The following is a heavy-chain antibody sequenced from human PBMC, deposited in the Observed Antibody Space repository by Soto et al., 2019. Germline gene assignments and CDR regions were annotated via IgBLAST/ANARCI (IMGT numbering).Heavy chain of an antibody. Sequence: GGSLRLSCAASGFTFSSYAMSWVRQAPGKGLEWVSAISGSGGSTYYADSVKGRFTISRDNSKNTLYLQMNSLRAEDTAVYYCAKSGNPHPVVVVAATFDYWGQGTLVTVSS. CDR1: GFTFSSYA. V-gene: IGHV3-23*01. CDR2: ISGSGGST. D-gene: IGHD2-15*01. J-gene: IGHJ4*02. CDR3: AKSGNPHPVVVVAATFDY.